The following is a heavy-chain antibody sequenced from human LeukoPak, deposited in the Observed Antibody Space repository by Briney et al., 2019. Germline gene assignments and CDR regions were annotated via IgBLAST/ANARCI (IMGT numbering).Heavy chain of an antibody. J-gene: IGHJ4*02. CDR1: GFTFSSYA. V-gene: IGHV3-23*01. Sequence: GGSLRLSCAASGFTFSSYAMSWVRQAPGKGLEWVSTISDSGDSTYYADSVKGRFTISRDNAKNSLYLQMNSLRAEDTAMYYCARDSAGNDYWGQGTLVTVSS. CDR3: ARDSAGNDY. CDR2: ISDSGDST. D-gene: IGHD6-13*01.